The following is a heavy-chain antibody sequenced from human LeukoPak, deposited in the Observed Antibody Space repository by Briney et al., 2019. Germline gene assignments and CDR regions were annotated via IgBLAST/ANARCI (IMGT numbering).Heavy chain of an antibody. V-gene: IGHV3-64D*06. CDR1: GFTFSGYA. D-gene: IGHD2-15*01. Sequence: GGPLRLSCSASGFTFSGYAMHWVRQAPGKGLEYVSGISSIEVSTYYADSVKGRFTISRDNSKSTLCLQMSSLRAEDTAVYYCVKDSHFAMACSGGSCSFDYWGQGTLVTVSS. J-gene: IGHJ4*02. CDR3: VKDSHFAMACSGGSCSFDY. CDR2: ISSIEVST.